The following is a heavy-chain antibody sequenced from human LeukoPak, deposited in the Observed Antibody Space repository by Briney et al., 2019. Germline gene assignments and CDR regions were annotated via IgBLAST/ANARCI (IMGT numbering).Heavy chain of an antibody. CDR2: ISGDGSST. V-gene: IGHV3-74*01. Sequence: PGGSLRLSCAVSGLSFSRNWMHWVRQAPGKGLVWVSRISGDGSSTNYADSVKGRFTISRDNVKNTLYLQMNSLRAEDTAVHYCARLILDHQQTFDYWGQGTLVTVSS. CDR1: GLSFSRNW. D-gene: IGHD2-21*01. J-gene: IGHJ4*02. CDR3: ARLILDHQQTFDY.